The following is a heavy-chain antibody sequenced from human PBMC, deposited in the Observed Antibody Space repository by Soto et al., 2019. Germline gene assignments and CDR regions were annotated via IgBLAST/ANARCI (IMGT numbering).Heavy chain of an antibody. J-gene: IGHJ5*02. CDR1: GGSFSGYY. D-gene: IGHD5-18*01. V-gene: IGHV4-34*01. CDR2: INHSGST. CDR3: ARKGYGYLRWFGP. Sequence: SETLSLTCAVYGGSFSGYYWSWIRQPPGKGLEWIGEINHSGSTNYNPSLKSRVTISVDTSKNQFSLKLSSVTAADTAVYYCARKGYGYLRWFGPWGQGTLVTVSS.